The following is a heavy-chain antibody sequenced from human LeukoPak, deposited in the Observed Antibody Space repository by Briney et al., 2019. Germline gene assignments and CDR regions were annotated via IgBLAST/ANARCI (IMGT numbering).Heavy chain of an antibody. D-gene: IGHD3-10*01. CDR2: ISSSGSTI. V-gene: IGHV3-11*01. CDR1: GFTFSDYY. Sequence: GGSLRLSCAASGFTFSDYYMSWIRQAPGKGLEWVSYISSSGSTIYYADSVKGRFTISRDNAKISLYLQMNSLRAEDTAVYYCASDYGSGSHDYWGQGTLVTVSS. J-gene: IGHJ4*02. CDR3: ASDYGSGSHDY.